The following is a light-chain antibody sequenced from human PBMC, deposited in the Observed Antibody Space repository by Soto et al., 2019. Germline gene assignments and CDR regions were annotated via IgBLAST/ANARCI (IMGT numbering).Light chain of an antibody. CDR1: QSISSY. CDR2: AAS. J-gene: IGKJ4*01. Sequence: DIQMTQSPSSLSASVGDRVTITCRASQSISSYLNWYQQKPGKAPKLLIYAASSLQSGVPSMFSGSGFGTVFTLTISSLQPEYFATYYCQQSYSTPDTFGGGTKVEIK. CDR3: QQSYSTPDT. V-gene: IGKV1-39*01.